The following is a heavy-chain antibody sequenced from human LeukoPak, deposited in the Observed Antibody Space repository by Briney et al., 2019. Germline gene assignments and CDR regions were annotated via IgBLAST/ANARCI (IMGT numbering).Heavy chain of an antibody. CDR3: ARHPSGSGWIRAAFDI. Sequence: SETLSLTCTVSGGSISSYYWSWIRPPPEKGLEWIGYIYYSGSTNYNPSLKSRVTISVDTSKNQFSLKLSSVTAADTAVYYCARHPSGSGWIRAAFDIWGQGTMVTVSS. V-gene: IGHV4-59*08. CDR1: GGSISSYY. J-gene: IGHJ3*02. D-gene: IGHD6-19*01. CDR2: IYYSGST.